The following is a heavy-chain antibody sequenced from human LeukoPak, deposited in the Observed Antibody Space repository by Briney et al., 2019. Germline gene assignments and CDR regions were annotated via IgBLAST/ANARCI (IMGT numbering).Heavy chain of an antibody. Sequence: PSGTLSLTCAVSVGSINSGNWWSWVRQSPGKGLEWIGEIYHNGTPNYNPSLKSRVTISADTSKNQFSLKLSSVTAADTAVYYCARADNGRYGNAWGQGTPVTVSS. CDR1: VGSINSGNW. CDR2: IYHNGTP. CDR3: ARADNGRYGNA. V-gene: IGHV4-4*02. D-gene: IGHD5-18*01. J-gene: IGHJ5*02.